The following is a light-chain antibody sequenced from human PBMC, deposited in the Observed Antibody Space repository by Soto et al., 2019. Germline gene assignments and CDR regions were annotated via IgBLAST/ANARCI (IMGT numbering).Light chain of an antibody. CDR1: QSVSSN. CDR2: GAS. J-gene: IGKJ2*01. V-gene: IGKV3-15*01. CDR3: QQYNSWPPMYT. Sequence: EIVMTQSPATLSVSPGERATLSCRASQSVSSNLAWYRQKPGQAPRLLIYGASTRATGIPDRFSGSGSGTEFNLTISSLQSEDFAVYYCQQYNSWPPMYTFGQGTTLEI.